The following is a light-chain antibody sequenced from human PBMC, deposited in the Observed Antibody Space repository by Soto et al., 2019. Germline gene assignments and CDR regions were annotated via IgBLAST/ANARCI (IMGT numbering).Light chain of an antibody. CDR3: QQYNSYPWT. CDR1: QSISSW. J-gene: IGKJ1*01. V-gene: IGKV1-5*03. Sequence: DIQMTQSPSTLSASVGDRVTITCPASQSISSWLAWYQQKPGKAPKDLIYKAPSLESGVPSRFSGSGSWTELTLTISSLQPDDFSTYYCQQYNSYPWTFGQGTKVEIK. CDR2: KAP.